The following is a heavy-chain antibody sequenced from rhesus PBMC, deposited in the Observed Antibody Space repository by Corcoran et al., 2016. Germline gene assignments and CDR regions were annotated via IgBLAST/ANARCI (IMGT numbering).Heavy chain of an antibody. CDR3: ARLYSGSWNVLDY. J-gene: IGHJ4*01. D-gene: IGHD6-25*01. CDR1: GFPFSSYW. V-gene: IGHV3S42*01. CDR2: INSVGGST. Sequence: EVQLAESGGGLVQPGGSLRLSCAAPGFPFSSYWMNCVRPTLGKGLEWISAINSVGGSTYSADSVKGRCNNSRENTKNTISLQMNSLRAEDTDVYYCARLYSGSWNVLDYWGQGVLVTVSS.